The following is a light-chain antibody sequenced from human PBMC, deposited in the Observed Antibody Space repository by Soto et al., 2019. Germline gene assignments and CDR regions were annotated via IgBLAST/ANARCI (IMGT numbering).Light chain of an antibody. CDR1: QSLLHSNGYNY. CDR2: AAS. V-gene: IGKV2-28*01. Sequence: DIVMTQSPLSLPVTPGEPASISCRSSQSLLHSNGYNYLDWYLQKPGQSPQLLIYAASSLQSGVPSRFSGSGSGTDFTLTISSLQPEDFATYYCQQSYSTLTFGGGTKVDIK. CDR3: QQSYSTLT. J-gene: IGKJ4*01.